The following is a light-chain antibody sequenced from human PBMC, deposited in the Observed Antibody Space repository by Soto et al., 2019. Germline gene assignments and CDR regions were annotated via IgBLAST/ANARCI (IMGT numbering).Light chain of an antibody. V-gene: IGLV3-21*04. CDR3: HVWDSCSDHRGVV. J-gene: IGLJ2*01. CDR2: YDI. CDR1: NIGDKS. Sequence: SYELTQPPSVSVTPGKTARITCGGNNIGDKSVHWYQQKPGQAPVLVIYYDIDRPSGIPERFSGSNSGNTATLTINSVEAGDEADYYCHVWDSCSDHRGVVFGGGTKLTVL.